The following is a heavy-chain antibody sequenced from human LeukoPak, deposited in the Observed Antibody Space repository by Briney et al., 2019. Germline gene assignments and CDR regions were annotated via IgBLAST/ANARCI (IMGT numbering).Heavy chain of an antibody. CDR1: GFTFSSYG. V-gene: IGHV3-20*04. Sequence: GGSLRLSCAASGFTFSSYGMSWVRQAPGKGLEWVSGINWNGGSTGYADSVKGRFTISSDNAKNSLNLQMNSLRAEDTALYYCARGAEGIAAAGYFDYWGQGTLVTVSS. D-gene: IGHD6-13*01. CDR2: INWNGGST. CDR3: ARGAEGIAAAGYFDY. J-gene: IGHJ4*02.